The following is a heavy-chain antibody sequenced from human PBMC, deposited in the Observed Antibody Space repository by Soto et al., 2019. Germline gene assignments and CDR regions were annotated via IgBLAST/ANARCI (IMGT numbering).Heavy chain of an antibody. CDR1: GFTFSSYG. CDR2: ISYDGSNK. V-gene: IGHV3-30*18. Sequence: QVQLVESGGGVVQPGRSLRLSCAASGFTFSSYGMHWVRQAPGKGLEWVAVISYDGSNKYYADSVKGRFTISRDNSKNTLYLQMNSLRAEDTAVYYCAKVPGLGYCSGGSCYSGRADYYYYMDIWGTGTTVTVSS. CDR3: AKVPGLGYCSGGSCYSGRADYYYYMDI. D-gene: IGHD2-15*01. J-gene: IGHJ6*03.